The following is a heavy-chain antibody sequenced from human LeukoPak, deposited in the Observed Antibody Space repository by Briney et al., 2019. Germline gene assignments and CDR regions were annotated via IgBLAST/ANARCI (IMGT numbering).Heavy chain of an antibody. D-gene: IGHD2-15*01. Sequence: PGGSLRLSCAASGFTFSTRWMNWVRQPPGKGLVWVSHINSDGSTTNYADSVKGRFTISRDNAKNTVYLQMNSLRAEDTAVYYCARDRTPDYWGQGTLVTVSS. CDR1: GFTFSTRW. CDR3: ARDRTPDY. V-gene: IGHV3-74*01. CDR2: INSDGSTT. J-gene: IGHJ4*02.